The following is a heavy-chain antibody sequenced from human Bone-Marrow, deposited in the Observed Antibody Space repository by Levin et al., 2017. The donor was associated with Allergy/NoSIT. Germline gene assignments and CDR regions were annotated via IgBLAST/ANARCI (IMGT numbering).Heavy chain of an antibody. Sequence: PGGSLRLSCKVSGGSISSSSYYWAWIRQPPGKGLEWIGAIYYIGIVYRHPSLKDRVSISVDTSNNQFTLELSSVTAADTAVYYCARVPNWNAVGFFYYMDVWGKGITVAVS. V-gene: IGHV4-39*01. D-gene: IGHD1-20*01. CDR2: IYYIGIV. CDR3: ARVPNWNAVGFFYYMDV. J-gene: IGHJ6*03. CDR1: GGSISSSSYY.